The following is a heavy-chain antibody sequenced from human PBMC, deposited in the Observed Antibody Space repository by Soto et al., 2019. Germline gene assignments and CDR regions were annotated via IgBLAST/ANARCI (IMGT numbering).Heavy chain of an antibody. CDR3: ARGRSGGSCYSVFTSCGLTFDY. CDR1: GGSFSGYY. D-gene: IGHD2-15*01. V-gene: IGHV4-34*01. Sequence: VQLQQWGAGLLKPSETLSLTCAVYGGSFSGYYWSWIRQPPGKGLEWIGEINHSGSTNYNPSLKSRVTISVDTSKNQFSLKLSSVTAADTAVYYCARGRSGGSCYSVFTSCGLTFDYWGQGTLVTVSS. J-gene: IGHJ4*02. CDR2: INHSGST.